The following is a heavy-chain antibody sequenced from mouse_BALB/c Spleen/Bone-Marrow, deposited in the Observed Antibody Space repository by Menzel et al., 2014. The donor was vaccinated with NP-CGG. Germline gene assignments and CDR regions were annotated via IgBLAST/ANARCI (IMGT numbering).Heavy chain of an antibody. CDR3: TTGGNDWFAY. Sequence: QVQLKQSGPELAKPGASVKMSCRASGYTFTSYWMNWVKQRPVQGLEWIGYINPTSGYTEYNQKFKDKATLTTDKSSSTAYMQLSSLTSEDSAVYYCTTGGNDWFAYWGQGTLVTVSA. J-gene: IGHJ3*01. V-gene: IGHV1-7*01. D-gene: IGHD2-1*01. CDR2: INPTSGYT. CDR1: GYTFTSYW.